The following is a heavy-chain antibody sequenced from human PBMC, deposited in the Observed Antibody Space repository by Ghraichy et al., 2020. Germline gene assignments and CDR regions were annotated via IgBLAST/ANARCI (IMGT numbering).Heavy chain of an antibody. CDR2: ISAYNGNT. CDR3: ARDEAGSGSYYGKVYYYYGMDV. D-gene: IGHD3-10*01. Sequence: ASVKVSCKASGYTFTSYGISWVRQAPGQGLEWMGWISAYNGNTNYAQKLQGRVTMTTDTSTSTAYMELRSLRSDDTAVYYCARDEAGSGSYYGKVYYYYGMDVWGQGTTVTVSS. V-gene: IGHV1-18*04. CDR1: GYTFTSYG. J-gene: IGHJ6*02.